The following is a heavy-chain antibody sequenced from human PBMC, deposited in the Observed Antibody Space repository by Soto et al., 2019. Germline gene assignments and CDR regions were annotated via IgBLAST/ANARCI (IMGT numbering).Heavy chain of an antibody. CDR2: IRNKAYSATT. Sequence: DVHLVESGGGLVQPGGSLRLSCAASGFTFSDHHMDWVRQAPGKGLEWVGRIRNKAYSATTEYAASVKGRFTISRDDSQNSLYLQMNSLKTEDTAVYDCARLLVGTSVLDFWGQGTLVTVSS. CDR1: GFTFSDHH. D-gene: IGHD1-26*01. J-gene: IGHJ4*02. V-gene: IGHV3-72*01. CDR3: ARLLVGTSVLDF.